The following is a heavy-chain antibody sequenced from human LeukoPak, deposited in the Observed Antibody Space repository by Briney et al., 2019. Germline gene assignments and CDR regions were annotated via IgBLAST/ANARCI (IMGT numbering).Heavy chain of an antibody. CDR2: ISYDGSNK. V-gene: IGHV3-30*03. CDR3: AGVGYLRGDFDY. J-gene: IGHJ4*02. CDR1: GFTFSNYG. Sequence: GGSLRLSCEASGFTFSNYGIHWVRQAPGKGLEWVAVISYDGSNKYYADSVKGRFTISRDNSKNTLYLQMNSLRAEDTAVYYCAGVGYLRGDFDYWGQGTLVTVSS. D-gene: IGHD2-2*03.